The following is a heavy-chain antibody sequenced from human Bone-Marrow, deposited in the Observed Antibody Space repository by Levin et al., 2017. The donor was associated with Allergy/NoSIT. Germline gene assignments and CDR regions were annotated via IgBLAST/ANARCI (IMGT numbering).Heavy chain of an antibody. CDR3: ARGSIFCSGGSCRQLKY. CDR1: GYTFTSSD. Sequence: ASVKVSCKASGYTFTSSDINWVRQATGQGLEWMGWMNPNSGNTGYAQRFQGRVTMTRNTSISTAYMELSSLRSEDTAVYYCARGSIFCSGGSCRQLKYWGQGTLVTVSS. V-gene: IGHV1-8*01. J-gene: IGHJ4*02. CDR2: MNPNSGNT. D-gene: IGHD2-15*01.